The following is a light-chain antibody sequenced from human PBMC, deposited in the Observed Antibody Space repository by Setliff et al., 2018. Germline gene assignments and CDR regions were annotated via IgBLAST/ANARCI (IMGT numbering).Light chain of an antibody. J-gene: IGKJ1*01. Sequence: VLTQSPGTLSLSPGERASLSCRASQSIPSNYLAWYQQKPGRAPSLLIYDSSSRAAGIPDRFSGSGSGRDFTLTISRLEPEDFAVYYCQQYHYSPRTFGQGTKV. CDR1: QSIPSNY. CDR2: DSS. CDR3: QQYHYSPRT. V-gene: IGKV3-20*01.